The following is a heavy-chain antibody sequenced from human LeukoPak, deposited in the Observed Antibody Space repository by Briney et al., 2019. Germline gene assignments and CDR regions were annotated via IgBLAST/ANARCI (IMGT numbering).Heavy chain of an antibody. V-gene: IGHV3-30*04. D-gene: IGHD3-10*01. CDR2: MSSDGIKS. J-gene: IGHJ4*02. Sequence: GTSLRLSCATSGFTFRMSGAHWVRQAPGKGLEWVALMSSDGIKSYYADSVKGRFTVSRDTSKNIVYLQMNGLSADDTGIYYCAKDHAGSGRAFEYWGQGTLLTVSS. CDR3: AKDHAGSGRAFEY. CDR1: GFTFRMSG.